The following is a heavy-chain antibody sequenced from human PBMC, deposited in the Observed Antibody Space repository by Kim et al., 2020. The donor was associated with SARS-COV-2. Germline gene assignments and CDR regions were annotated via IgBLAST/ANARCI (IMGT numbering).Heavy chain of an antibody. D-gene: IGHD1-26*01. J-gene: IGHJ4*02. CDR1: GFTFDDYA. CDR2: ISWNSGSI. CDR3: AKDHTTLMKGQYYFDY. V-gene: IGHV3-9*01. Sequence: GGSLRLSCAASGFTFDDYAMHWVRQAPGKGLEWVSGISWNSGSIGYADSVKGRFTISRDNAKNSLYLQMNSLRAEDTALYYCAKDHTTLMKGQYYFDYWGQGTLVTVSS.